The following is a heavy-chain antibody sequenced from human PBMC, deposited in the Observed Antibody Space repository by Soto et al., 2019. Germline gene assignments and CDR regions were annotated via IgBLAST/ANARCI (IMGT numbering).Heavy chain of an antibody. V-gene: IGHV4-59*01. J-gene: IGHJ4*02. Sequence: SETLSLTCSVSADSFSKYYWTWIRQPPGEGLEWIGYIYFNGNTNYNPSLKGRVTISIDASKKQFSLNLSSVTAPDTAVYYCASVTFGVVALAHWGQGTRVTV. CDR1: ADSFSKYY. D-gene: IGHD2-15*01. CDR3: ASVTFGVVALAH. CDR2: IYFNGNT.